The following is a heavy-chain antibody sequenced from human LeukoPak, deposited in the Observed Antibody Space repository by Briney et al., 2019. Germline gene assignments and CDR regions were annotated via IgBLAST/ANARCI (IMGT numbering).Heavy chain of an antibody. J-gene: IGHJ4*02. CDR3: AKFTEATTGSEAFGY. D-gene: IGHD1-1*01. CDR2: IYPGDSDT. V-gene: IGHV5-51*01. CDR1: GYSFTSYW. Sequence: GESLKISCKGSGYSFTSYWIGWVRQMPGKGLEWMGIIYPGDSDTRYSPSFQGQVTISAVKSISTAYLQWSSLKASDTAMYYCAKFTEATTGSEAFGYWGQGTLVTVSS.